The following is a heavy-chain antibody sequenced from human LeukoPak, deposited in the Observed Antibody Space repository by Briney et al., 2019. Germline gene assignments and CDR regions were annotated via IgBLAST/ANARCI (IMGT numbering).Heavy chain of an antibody. J-gene: IGHJ4*02. CDR2: IYYSGST. CDR1: GGSISNGGYY. D-gene: IGHD6-13*01. CDR3: ARAGARIAAALDY. Sequence: SETLSLTCTVSGGSISNGGYYWRWIRQHPGKGLEWIGYIYYSGSTYYNPSLKSRVTISVDTSKNQFSLKLSSVTAADTAVYYCARAGARIAAALDYWGQGTLVTVSS. V-gene: IGHV4-31*03.